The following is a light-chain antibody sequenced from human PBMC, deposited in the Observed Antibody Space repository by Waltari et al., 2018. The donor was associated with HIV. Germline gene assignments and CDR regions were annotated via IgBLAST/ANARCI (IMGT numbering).Light chain of an antibody. V-gene: IGLV2-18*01. CDR1: RGDVPTNTR. CDR3: ALYTTRNII. Sequence: QSALTQPPSVPGFPGQSVTISCTGFRGDVPTNTRVPWTQQPPNAAPNLILYEVYKRPSGVPDRFSGSQSGDMASLTVSGLQTEDEADYYCALYTTRNIIFGGGTNLVVL. J-gene: IGLJ2*01. CDR2: EVY.